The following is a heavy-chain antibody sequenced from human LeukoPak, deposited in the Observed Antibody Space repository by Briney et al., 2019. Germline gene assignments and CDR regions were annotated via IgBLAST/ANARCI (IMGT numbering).Heavy chain of an antibody. CDR1: GFTVSSNY. Sequence: PGGSLRLSCAASGFTVSSNYMSWVRQAPGKGLEWVSVIYSGGGTDYADSVKSRFTISRDNSKNTLYLQMNSLRAEDTAVYYCARAVGVTAIHNAFDIWGQGTMVTVSS. CDR3: ARAVGVTAIHNAFDI. D-gene: IGHD2-21*02. J-gene: IGHJ3*02. V-gene: IGHV3-66*02. CDR2: IYSGGGT.